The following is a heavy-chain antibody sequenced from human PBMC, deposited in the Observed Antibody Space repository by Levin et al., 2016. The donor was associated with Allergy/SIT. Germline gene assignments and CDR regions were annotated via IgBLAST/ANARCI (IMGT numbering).Heavy chain of an antibody. D-gene: IGHD5-18*01. J-gene: IGHJ4*02. CDR2: INHSGST. CDR3: ARAGRIQLWLPTPDYFDY. V-gene: IGHV4-34*01. Sequence: WIRQPPGKGLEWIGEINHSGSTNYNPSLKSRVTISVDTSKNQFSLKLSSVTAADTAVYYCARAGRIQLWLPTPDYFDYWGQGTLVTVSS.